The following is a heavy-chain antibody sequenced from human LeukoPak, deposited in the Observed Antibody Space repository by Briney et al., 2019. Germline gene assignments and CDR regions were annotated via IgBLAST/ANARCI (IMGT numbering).Heavy chain of an antibody. CDR2: IGTTSGAI. Sequence: GGSLRLSCAASGFTFNAFGMNWVRQAPGKGLEWVSYIGTTSGAIYYADSVKGRFTISRDSAKNSLYLQMNSLRAEDTAVYYCARFRPGGEKAFDYWGQGTLVTVSS. V-gene: IGHV3-48*01. J-gene: IGHJ4*02. CDR1: GFTFNAFG. CDR3: ARFRPGGEKAFDY. D-gene: IGHD1-14*01.